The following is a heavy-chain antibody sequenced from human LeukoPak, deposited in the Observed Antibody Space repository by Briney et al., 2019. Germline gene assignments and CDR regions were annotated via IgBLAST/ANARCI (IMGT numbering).Heavy chain of an antibody. D-gene: IGHD3-10*01. V-gene: IGHV3-23*01. CDR1: GFTFSSYS. CDR3: AKGGLGQASGLDV. Sequence: GGSLRLSCAASGFTFSSYSMNWVRQAPGEGLEYISSITDSGGSAYYADSVKGRFTLSRDNSRDTLYLHLNSLRAEDTALYYCAKGGLGQASGLDVWGQGTTVIASS. CDR2: ITDSGGSA. J-gene: IGHJ6*02.